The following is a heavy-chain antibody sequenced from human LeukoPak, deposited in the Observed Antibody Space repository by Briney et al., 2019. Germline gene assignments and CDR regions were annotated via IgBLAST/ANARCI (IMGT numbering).Heavy chain of an antibody. CDR1: GXTFSSYA. Sequence: GGSLRLSCAASGXTFSSYAMSWVRQAPGKGLEWVSAITGSGGNTYYTDSVRGRFTISRDNSKNTLYLQMSSLRAEDTALYYCAKLIPAVDCSRTSCYGFDYWGQGTLVTVSS. V-gene: IGHV3-23*01. CDR3: AKLIPAVDCSRTSCYGFDY. J-gene: IGHJ4*02. CDR2: ITGSGGNT. D-gene: IGHD2-2*01.